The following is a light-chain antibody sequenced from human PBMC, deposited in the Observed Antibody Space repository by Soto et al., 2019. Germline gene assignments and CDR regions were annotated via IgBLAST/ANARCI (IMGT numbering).Light chain of an antibody. CDR3: CAYAGSSTFVV. V-gene: IGLV2-23*02. J-gene: IGLJ2*01. CDR2: EVS. Sequence: QSALTQPAFVSGSPGQSITISCTGTSSDVGSYNLVSWYQHHPGKAPKLMIYEVSNRPSGVSNRFSGSRSGNTASLTISGLQAEDEADYYCCAYAGSSTFVVFGGGTKLTVL. CDR1: SSDVGSYNL.